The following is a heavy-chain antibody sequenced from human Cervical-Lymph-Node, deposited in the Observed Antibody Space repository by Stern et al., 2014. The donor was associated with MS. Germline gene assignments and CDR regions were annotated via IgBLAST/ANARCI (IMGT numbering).Heavy chain of an antibody. CDR3: ARDRYGMDV. CDR1: GYTFSNYA. Sequence: QLVQSGAEVKKPGASVKVTCKTSGYTFSNYAMHWVRQAPGQRLEWMGWINVGNGNTKYSQKFQGRVTITSDTSESTVYMELSSLRSEDTAVYYCARDRYGMDVWGQGTTVIVSS. CDR2: INVGNGNT. J-gene: IGHJ6*02. V-gene: IGHV1-3*01.